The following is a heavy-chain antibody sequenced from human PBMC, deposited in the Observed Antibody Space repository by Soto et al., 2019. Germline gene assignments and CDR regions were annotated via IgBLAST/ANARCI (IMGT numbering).Heavy chain of an antibody. Sequence: GGSLRLSCAASGFTFSSYWMSWVRQAPGKGLEWVANIKQDGSEKYYVDSVKGRFTISRDNAKNSLYLQMNSLRAEDTAVYYCARSLRSLRIAARLDYWGQGTLVTVSS. CDR1: GFTFSSYW. D-gene: IGHD6-6*01. V-gene: IGHV3-7*05. CDR3: ARSLRSLRIAARLDY. J-gene: IGHJ4*02. CDR2: IKQDGSEK.